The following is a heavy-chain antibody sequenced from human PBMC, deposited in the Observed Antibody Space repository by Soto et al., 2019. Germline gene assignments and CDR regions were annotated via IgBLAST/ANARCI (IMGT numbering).Heavy chain of an antibody. J-gene: IGHJ6*03. D-gene: IGHD2-2*01. CDR1: GDSVSSNSAA. V-gene: IGHV6-1*01. Sequence: SQTLSLTCAISGDSVSSNSAAWNWIRQSPSRGLEWLGRTYYRSKWYNDYAVSVKRRITIKPDTSKNQFSLQLNSVTPEDTAVYYCARALGYCSSTSCLSYYYYYMDVWGKGTTVTVSS. CDR3: ARALGYCSSTSCLSYYYYYMDV. CDR2: TYYRSKWYN.